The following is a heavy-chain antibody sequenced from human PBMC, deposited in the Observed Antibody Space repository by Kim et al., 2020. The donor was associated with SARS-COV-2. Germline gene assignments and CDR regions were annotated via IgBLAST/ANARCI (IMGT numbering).Heavy chain of an antibody. CDR3: ERRMRSAFDY. J-gene: IGHJ4*02. V-gene: IGHV4-59*01. D-gene: IGHD1-26*01. CDR1: GGSISSYY. Sequence: SETLSLTCTVSGGSISSYYWSWIRQPPGKGLEWIGYIYYSGSTNYNPSLKSRVTISVDTTKNQFSLKLSSVTAADTAVYYCERRMRSAFDYWGQGTLVTVSS. CDR2: IYYSGST.